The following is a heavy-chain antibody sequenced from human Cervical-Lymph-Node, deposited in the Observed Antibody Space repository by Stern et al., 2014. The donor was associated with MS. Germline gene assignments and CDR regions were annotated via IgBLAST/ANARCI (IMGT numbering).Heavy chain of an antibody. Sequence: VQLVQSGGSLVQPGGSLRLSCAASGFTFSNYAMRWVRQAPGKGLEWVSAISGSGASTYYAASVKGRFTISRDNSKPTLYLQMNSLRADDTAVYYCAKEGILVASFDYWGQGTLVTVSS. J-gene: IGHJ4*02. D-gene: IGHD6-19*01. CDR3: AKEGILVASFDY. V-gene: IGHV3-23*04. CDR2: ISGSGAST. CDR1: GFTFSNYA.